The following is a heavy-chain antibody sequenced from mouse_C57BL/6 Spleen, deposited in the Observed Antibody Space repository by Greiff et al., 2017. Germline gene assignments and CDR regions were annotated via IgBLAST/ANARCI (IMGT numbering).Heavy chain of an antibody. CDR3: VYYDYGDWYFDV. V-gene: IGHV1-22*01. CDR1: GYTFTDYN. D-gene: IGHD2-4*01. J-gene: IGHJ1*03. Sequence: EVKLVESGPELVKPGASVKMSCKASGYTFTDYNMHWVKQSHGKSLEWIGYINPNNGGTSYNQKFKGKATLTVNKSSSTAYMELRSLTSEDSAVYYCVYYDYGDWYFDVWGTGTTVTVSS. CDR2: INPNNGGT.